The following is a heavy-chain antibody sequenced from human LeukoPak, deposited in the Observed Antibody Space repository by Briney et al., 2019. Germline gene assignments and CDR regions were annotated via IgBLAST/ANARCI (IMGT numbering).Heavy chain of an antibody. CDR1: GFTFSTNW. CDR2: IKGDGSIT. D-gene: IGHD3-22*01. V-gene: IGHV3-74*01. J-gene: IGHJ4*02. CDR3: AKAKPVYYYDSSGQHFDY. Sequence: GGSLRLSCAASGFTFSTNWMHWVRQAPGKGLVWVSRIKGDGSITNYADSVKGRFTISRDNAKNTLYLQMNSLRAEDTAVYYCAKAKPVYYYDSSGQHFDYWGQGTLVTVSS.